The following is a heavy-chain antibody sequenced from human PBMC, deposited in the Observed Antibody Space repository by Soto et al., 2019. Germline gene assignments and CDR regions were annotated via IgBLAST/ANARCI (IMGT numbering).Heavy chain of an antibody. CDR3: AKDQRPGYCTNGVCFGIRIAPTGFDY. J-gene: IGHJ4*02. Sequence: GGSLRLSCAASGFTFSSYAMSWVRQAPGKGLEWVSAISGSGGSTYYADSVKGRFTISRDNSKNTLYLQMNSLRAEDTAVYYCAKDQRPGYCTNGVCFGIRIAPTGFDYWGQGTLVTVSS. CDR2: ISGSGGST. CDR1: GFTFSSYA. V-gene: IGHV3-23*01. D-gene: IGHD2-8*01.